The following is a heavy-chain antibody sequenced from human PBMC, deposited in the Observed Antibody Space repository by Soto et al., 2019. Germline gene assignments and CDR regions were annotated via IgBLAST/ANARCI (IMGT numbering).Heavy chain of an antibody. J-gene: IGHJ4*02. D-gene: IGHD1-7*01. V-gene: IGHV1-46*01. CDR2: INPSDGTT. CDR1: GYTFTSYY. Sequence: QVQLVQSGAEVKKPGASVKVSCKASGYTFTSYYMHWVRQAPGQGLEWMGIINPSDGTTSYAQKFQGRVTITRDTSTSTVYMDLSNLRSEDTAVYYCETSLQLRKGWAFDHWGQGTLVTVSS. CDR3: ETSLQLRKGWAFDH.